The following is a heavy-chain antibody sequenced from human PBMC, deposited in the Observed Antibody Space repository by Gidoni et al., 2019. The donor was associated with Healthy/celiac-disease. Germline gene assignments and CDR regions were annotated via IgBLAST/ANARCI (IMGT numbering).Heavy chain of an antibody. CDR3: ARPGLRNDYGDYVGFDY. D-gene: IGHD4-17*01. CDR1: GGSFSGYY. V-gene: IGHV4-34*01. Sequence: QVQLQQWGAGLLKPSETLSLTCAVYGGSFSGYYWSWIRQPPGKGLEWIGEINHSGSTNYNPSLKSRVTISVDTSKNQFSLKLSSVTAADTAVYYCARPGLRNDYGDYVGFDYWGQGTLVTVSS. J-gene: IGHJ4*02. CDR2: INHSGST.